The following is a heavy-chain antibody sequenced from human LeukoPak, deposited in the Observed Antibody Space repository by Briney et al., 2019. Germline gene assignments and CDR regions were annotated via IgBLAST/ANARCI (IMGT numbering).Heavy chain of an antibody. J-gene: IGHJ4*02. CDR3: ARGVWKWLVDY. Sequence: ASVKVSCKASGYTFTSNYIHWVRQAPGQGLEWMGMINPSGGSTSYARKFQGRVTMTSDTSTTTAFMELSSLRSDDTAVDSCARGVWKWLVDYWGQGTLVTVSS. CDR2: INPSGGST. D-gene: IGHD6-19*01. V-gene: IGHV1-46*01. CDR1: GYTFTSNY.